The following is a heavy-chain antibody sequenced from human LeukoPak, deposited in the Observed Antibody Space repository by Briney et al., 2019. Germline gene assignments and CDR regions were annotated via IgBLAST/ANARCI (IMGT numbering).Heavy chain of an antibody. Sequence: GGSLRLSCAASGFTFSSYGMHWVRQAPGKGLEWVAVISNDGSIIKYGDSVKGRFTISRDNSKNTLYVQMNSLRTDDAAVYYCAKSKSPYPMDYIFDFWGQGTLVTVSS. CDR1: GFTFSSYG. D-gene: IGHD4-11*01. CDR2: ISNDGSII. V-gene: IGHV3-30*18. CDR3: AKSKSPYPMDYIFDF. J-gene: IGHJ4*02.